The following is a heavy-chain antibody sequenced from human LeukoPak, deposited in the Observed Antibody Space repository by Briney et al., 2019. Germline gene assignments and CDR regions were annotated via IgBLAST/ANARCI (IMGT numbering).Heavy chain of an antibody. J-gene: IGHJ4*02. V-gene: IGHV1-69*05. D-gene: IGHD3-10*01. Sequence: SVKVSCKASGGTFSSYAISWVRQAPGQGLEWMGGIIPIFGTANYAQKFQGRVTITTDESTSTAYMELSSLRSEDTAVYYCASARGSVSNTDYWGQGTLVTVSS. CDR2: IIPIFGTA. CDR3: ASARGSVSNTDY. CDR1: GGTFSSYA.